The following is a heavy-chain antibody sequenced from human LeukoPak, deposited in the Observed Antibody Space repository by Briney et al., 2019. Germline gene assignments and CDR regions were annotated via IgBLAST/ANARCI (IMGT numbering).Heavy chain of an antibody. CDR1: GYTFTSYG. CDR3: AREMATITPFDY. V-gene: IGHV1-2*02. D-gene: IGHD5-24*01. J-gene: IGHJ4*02. CDR2: INPNSGGT. Sequence: ASVKVSCKASGYTFTSYGISWVRQAPGQGLEWMGWINPNSGGTNYAQKFQGRVTMTRDTSISTAYMELSRLRSDDTAVYYCAREMATITPFDYWGQGTLVTVSS.